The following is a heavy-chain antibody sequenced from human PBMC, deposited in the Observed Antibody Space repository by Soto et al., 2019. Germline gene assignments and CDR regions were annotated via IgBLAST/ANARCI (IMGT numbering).Heavy chain of an antibody. CDR1: GFTFSSFS. CDR3: VKSRRGPTYDFLD. Sequence: VGSLRLSCSASGFTFSSFSMHWVLQSPGKGLEYVSHMSSDGGRIYYADSVKGRFTISRDNSKNMLYLQMSSLRPDDSAVYYCVKSRRGPTYDFLDWGQGTQVSVSS. D-gene: IGHD3-3*01. CDR2: MSSDGGRI. J-gene: IGHJ4*02. V-gene: IGHV3-64D*06.